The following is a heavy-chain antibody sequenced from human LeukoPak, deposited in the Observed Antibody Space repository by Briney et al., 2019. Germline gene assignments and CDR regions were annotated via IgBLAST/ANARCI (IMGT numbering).Heavy chain of an antibody. D-gene: IGHD3-10*01. Sequence: GGSLRLSCAASGFTFSSYGMHWVRQAPGKGLEWVAFIRYDGSNKYYADSVKGRFTISRDNSKNTLYLQMNSLRAEDTAVYYCAKTGMVRGVIITSGAFDIWGQGTMVTVSS. V-gene: IGHV3-30*02. CDR3: AKTGMVRGVIITSGAFDI. CDR1: GFTFSSYG. J-gene: IGHJ3*02. CDR2: IRYDGSNK.